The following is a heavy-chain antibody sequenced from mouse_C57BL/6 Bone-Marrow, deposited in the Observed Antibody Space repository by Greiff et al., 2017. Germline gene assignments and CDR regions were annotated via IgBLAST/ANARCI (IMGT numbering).Heavy chain of an antibody. CDR1: GYTFTDYY. D-gene: IGHD1-1*01. V-gene: IGHV1-19*01. CDR3: APSPIPTITTVVAPMDY. CDR2: INPYNGGT. Sequence: VQLKESGPVLVKPGASVKMSCKASGYTFTDYYMNWVKQSHGKSLEWIGVINPYNGGTSYNQKFKGKATLTVDKSSSTAYMELNSLTSEDSAVYYCAPSPIPTITTVVAPMDYWGQGTSVTVSS. J-gene: IGHJ4*01.